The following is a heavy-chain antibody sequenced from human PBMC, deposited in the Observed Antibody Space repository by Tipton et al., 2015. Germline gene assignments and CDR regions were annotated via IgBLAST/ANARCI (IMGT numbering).Heavy chain of an antibody. Sequence: QLVQSGAEVKPSETLSLTCDVSGYSISSGYYWSWIRQPPGKGLEWIGSFFHSGNTFHNPSLRSRVIISVDTSKNQISLTVTSVPAADTAVYYCARSRYTVTPDSWGQGTLVTVS. CDR1: GYSISSGYY. D-gene: IGHD4-17*01. V-gene: IGHV4-38-2*01. CDR2: FFHSGNT. CDR3: ARSRYTVTPDS. J-gene: IGHJ4*02.